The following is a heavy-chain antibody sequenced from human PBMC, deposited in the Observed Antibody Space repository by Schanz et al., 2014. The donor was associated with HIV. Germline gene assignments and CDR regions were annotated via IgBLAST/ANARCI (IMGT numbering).Heavy chain of an antibody. V-gene: IGHV3-74*01. CDR1: GFTFGTTW. Sequence: DVQLVESGGGLIQPGESLRLSCVASGFTFGTTWMYWVRQGPGKGLTWVSYITPDGSVTYADSVKGRFTASRDSSKNTLFLQMNSLRVEDTATYYCRVFMFTYDVWGQGTAVIVSS. J-gene: IGHJ6*02. CDR3: RVFMFTYDV. D-gene: IGHD3-16*01. CDR2: ITPDGSVT.